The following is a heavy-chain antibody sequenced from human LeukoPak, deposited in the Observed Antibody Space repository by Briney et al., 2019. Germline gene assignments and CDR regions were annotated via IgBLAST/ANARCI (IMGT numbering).Heavy chain of an antibody. J-gene: IGHJ4*02. CDR3: AWASGSYYSIDY. V-gene: IGHV1-46*03. CDR2: INPSGGST. Sequence: GASVKDSCKASGYTFTSYYMHWVRQAPGQGLEWMGIINPSGGSTSYAQKFQGRVTMTRDTSTSTVYMELSSLRSEDTAVYYCAWASGSYYSIDYWGQGTLVTVSS. CDR1: GYTFTSYY. D-gene: IGHD1-26*01.